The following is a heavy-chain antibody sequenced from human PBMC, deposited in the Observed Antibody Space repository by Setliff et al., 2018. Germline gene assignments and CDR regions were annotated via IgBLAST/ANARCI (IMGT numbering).Heavy chain of an antibody. CDR3: ARLFPYYYGSSGYHALDI. Sequence: GASVKVSCKASGYNFNGYYLSWVRQAPGQGLEWMGWIVPHTGGTRYAQKFEGRVSMTRDTSISTAYMELSGLRSDDTAVYYCARLFPYYYGSSGYHALDIWGQGILVTVSS. V-gene: IGHV1-2*02. J-gene: IGHJ4*02. D-gene: IGHD3-22*01. CDR2: IVPHTGGT. CDR1: GYNFNGYY.